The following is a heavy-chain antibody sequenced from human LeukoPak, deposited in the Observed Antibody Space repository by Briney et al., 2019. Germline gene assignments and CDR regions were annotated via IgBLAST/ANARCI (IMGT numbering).Heavy chain of an antibody. CDR2: IKQDGSEK. CDR1: GFTFSSYW. CDR3: ARDRWQWLVYNWFDP. V-gene: IGHV3-7*01. J-gene: IGHJ5*02. D-gene: IGHD6-19*01. Sequence: PGGSLRLSCAASGFTFSSYWMSWVRQAPGKGLEWVANIKQDGSEKYYVDSVKGRSTISRDNAKNSLYLQMNSLRAEDTAVYYCARDRWQWLVYNWFDPWGQGTLVTVSS.